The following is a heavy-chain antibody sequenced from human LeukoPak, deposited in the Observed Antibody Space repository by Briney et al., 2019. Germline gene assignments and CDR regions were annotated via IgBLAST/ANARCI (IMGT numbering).Heavy chain of an antibody. V-gene: IGHV4-59*13. J-gene: IGHJ6*02. D-gene: IGHD3-22*01. CDR3: ASERRYYYDSSGYYYYYGMDV. CDR2: IYYRGST. CDR1: GGSLSSYY. Sequence: PSETLSLTCTVSGGSLSSYYWSGLRQPPGKGREWSGNIYYRGSTNYNPSLNSRVTISVDTSMTQFSLKLSSVTAADTAVYSCASERRYYYDSSGYYYYYGMDVWGQGTTVTVSS.